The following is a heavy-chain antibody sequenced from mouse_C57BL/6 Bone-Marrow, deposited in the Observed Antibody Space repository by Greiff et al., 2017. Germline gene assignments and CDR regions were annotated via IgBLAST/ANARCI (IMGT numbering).Heavy chain of an antibody. Sequence: EVKLVESGGDLVKPGGSLKLSCAASGFTFSSYGMSWVRQTPDKRLEWVATISSGGSYTYYPDSVKGRFTISRDNAKNTLYLQMSSLKSEDTAMYYGARLYYGSSLAWFAYWGQGTPLTVSA. V-gene: IGHV5-6*01. J-gene: IGHJ3*01. CDR2: ISSGGSYT. CDR3: ARLYYGSSLAWFAY. CDR1: GFTFSSYG. D-gene: IGHD1-1*01.